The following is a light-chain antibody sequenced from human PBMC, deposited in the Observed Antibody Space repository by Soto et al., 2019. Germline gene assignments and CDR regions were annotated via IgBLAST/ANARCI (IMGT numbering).Light chain of an antibody. CDR2: DAS. CDR3: QQYESLPLT. CDR1: QDINKN. J-gene: IGKJ5*01. V-gene: IGKV1-33*01. Sequence: DIQMTQSPSSLSASVGDRVTITCQASQDINKNLIWYQQKPGKAPKLLIYDASDLETGVPSRFSGSGSGTGFTFTISSLQHEDFETYYCQQYESLPLTFGQGTRLEIK.